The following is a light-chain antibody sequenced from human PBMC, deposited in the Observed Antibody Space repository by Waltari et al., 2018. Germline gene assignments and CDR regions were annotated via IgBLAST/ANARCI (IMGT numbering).Light chain of an antibody. CDR1: SSDVGGYNY. CDR3: SSYRANSPVV. J-gene: IGLJ2*01. Sequence: QSALTQPASVSGSPGQSITISCTGTSSDVGGYNYVSWCQHHPAKAPKLIIYEVTNRPSGLSGRFSGSKSGNTASLTISGLQAEDDADYYCSSYRANSPVVFGGGTKLTVL. V-gene: IGLV2-14*01. CDR2: EVT.